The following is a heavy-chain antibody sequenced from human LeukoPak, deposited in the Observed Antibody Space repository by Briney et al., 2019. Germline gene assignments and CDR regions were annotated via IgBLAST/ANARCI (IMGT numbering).Heavy chain of an antibody. Sequence: SETLSLTCSVSGASITTTNFFWSWIRQSPGRGLEWIGYIGYSGSDKYNPSLESRATMSLDTSKNQFSLRLSSVTAADTAVYYCARATYYDSGGYLYYFDYWGQGTLVTVSS. CDR1: GASITTTNFF. V-gene: IGHV4-61*05. CDR2: IGYSGSD. J-gene: IGHJ4*02. CDR3: ARATYYDSGGYLYYFDY. D-gene: IGHD3-22*01.